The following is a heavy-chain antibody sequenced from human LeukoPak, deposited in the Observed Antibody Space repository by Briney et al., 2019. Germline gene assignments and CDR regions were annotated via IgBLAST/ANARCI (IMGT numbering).Heavy chain of an antibody. J-gene: IGHJ3*02. V-gene: IGHV3-11*01. CDR3: ASPELRLRSRIAFDI. Sequence: GGSLRLSCAASGFTLSDYYMSWIRQAPGKGLEWVSYISSSGSTIYYADSVKGRFTISRDNAKNSLYLQMNSLRAEDTAVYYCASPELRLRSRIAFDIWGQGTMVTVSS. CDR2: ISSSGSTI. D-gene: IGHD4-23*01. CDR1: GFTLSDYY.